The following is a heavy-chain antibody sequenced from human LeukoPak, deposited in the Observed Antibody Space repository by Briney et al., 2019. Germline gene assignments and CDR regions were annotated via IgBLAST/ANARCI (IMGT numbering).Heavy chain of an antibody. CDR2: IYYSGST. V-gene: IGHV4-59*12. Sequence: SETLSLTCTVSGGSISSYYWSWIRQPPGKGLEWIGYIYYSGSTNYNPSLKSRVTISVDTSKNQFSLKLSSVTAADTAVYYCARLSLWFGELFHNWGQGTLVTVSS. CDR1: GGSISSYY. J-gene: IGHJ4*02. D-gene: IGHD3-10*01. CDR3: ARLSLWFGELFHN.